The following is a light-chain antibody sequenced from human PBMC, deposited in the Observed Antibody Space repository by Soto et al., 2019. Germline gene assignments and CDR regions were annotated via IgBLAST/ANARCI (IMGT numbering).Light chain of an antibody. CDR3: SSYTSSSTLV. Sequence: QSVLTQPASVSGSPGQSITISCTGTSSDVGGYNYVSWYQQHPGKAPKLMIYEVSNRPSGVSNRFSGSKSGNTASLTISGLHAEDEADYYCSSYTSSSTLVFGGGTKVTVL. CDR1: SSDVGGYNY. J-gene: IGLJ3*02. V-gene: IGLV2-14*01. CDR2: EVS.